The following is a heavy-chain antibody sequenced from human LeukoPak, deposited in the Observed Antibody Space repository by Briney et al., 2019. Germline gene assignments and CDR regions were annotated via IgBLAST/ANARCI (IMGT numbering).Heavy chain of an antibody. CDR2: INHSGST. V-gene: IGHV4-34*01. CDR3: ARPRRMGWYFDL. CDR1: GVSFSGYY. J-gene: IGHJ2*01. Sequence: PSETLSLTCAVYGVSFSGYYWSWIRQPPGKGLEWIGEINHSGSTNYNPSLKSRVTISVDTSKNQFSLKLSSVTAADTAVYYCARPRRMGWYFDLWGRGTLVTVSS.